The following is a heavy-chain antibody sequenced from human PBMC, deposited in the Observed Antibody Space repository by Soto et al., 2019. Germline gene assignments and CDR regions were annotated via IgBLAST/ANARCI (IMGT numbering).Heavy chain of an antibody. CDR3: ARSSLLSIAAAGTEGFDY. CDR1: GGSISSYY. CDR2: IYYSGST. V-gene: IGHV4-59*01. Sequence: SEILSLTCTVSGGSISSYYWSWIRQPPGKGLEWIGYIYYSGSTNYNPSLKSRVTISVDTSKNQFSLKLSSVTAADTAVYYCARSSLLSIAAAGTEGFDYWGQGTLVTVSS. J-gene: IGHJ4*02. D-gene: IGHD6-13*01.